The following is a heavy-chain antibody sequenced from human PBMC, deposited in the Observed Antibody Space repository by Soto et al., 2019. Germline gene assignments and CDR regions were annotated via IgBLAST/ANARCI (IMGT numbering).Heavy chain of an antibody. CDR3: AMSPISYDAFDI. CDR1: GYTFTSYY. CDR2: INPSGGST. J-gene: IGHJ3*02. Sequence: ASVKVSCKASGYTFTSYYMHWVRQAPGQGLEWMGIINPSGGSTSYAQKFQGRVTMTRDTSTSTVYMELSSLRSEDTAGYYCAMSPISYDAFDIWGQGTMVTLSS. V-gene: IGHV1-46*03. D-gene: IGHD3-9*01.